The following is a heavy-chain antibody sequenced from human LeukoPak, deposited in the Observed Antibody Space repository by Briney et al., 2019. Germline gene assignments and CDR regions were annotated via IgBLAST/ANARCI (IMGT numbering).Heavy chain of an antibody. CDR1: GFTFSSYW. Sequence: GGSLSLSCAASGFTFSSYWMSWVRQAPGKGLEWVANIKQDESEKYYVDSVKGRFTISRDNAKNSMYLQMNSLRAEDTAVYYCARGHVNTVMTGEYDHWGQGTLVTVCS. CDR3: ARGHVNTVMTGEYDH. J-gene: IGHJ4*02. D-gene: IGHD7-27*01. CDR2: IKQDESEK. V-gene: IGHV3-7*01.